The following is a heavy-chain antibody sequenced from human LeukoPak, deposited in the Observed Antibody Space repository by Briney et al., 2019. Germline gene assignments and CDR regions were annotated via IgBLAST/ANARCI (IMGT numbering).Heavy chain of an antibody. D-gene: IGHD2-2*01. Sequence: ASVKVSCKASGGAFISYAISWVRQAPGQGLEWMGGIIPIFGTANYAQKFQGRVTITADESTSTAYMELSSLRSEDTAVYYCARGYCSSTSCYEDYWGQGTLVTVSS. CDR3: ARGYCSSTSCYEDY. J-gene: IGHJ4*02. CDR1: GGAFISYA. CDR2: IIPIFGTA. V-gene: IGHV1-69*13.